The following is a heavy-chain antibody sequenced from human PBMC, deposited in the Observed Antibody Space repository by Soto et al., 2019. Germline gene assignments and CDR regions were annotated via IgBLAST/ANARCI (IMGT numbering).Heavy chain of an antibody. D-gene: IGHD6-19*01. V-gene: IGHV5-51*01. Sequence: PGESLKISCQGSGYSFPSYWIAWVRQMPGKGLEWMGIIYASNSDTRYSPSFQGQVTISVDKSLTTAYLQWTSLKASDTAMYYCARRPSVTGDLFDYWGQGTLVTVSS. CDR2: IYASNSDT. CDR1: GYSFPSYW. CDR3: ARRPSVTGDLFDY. J-gene: IGHJ4*02.